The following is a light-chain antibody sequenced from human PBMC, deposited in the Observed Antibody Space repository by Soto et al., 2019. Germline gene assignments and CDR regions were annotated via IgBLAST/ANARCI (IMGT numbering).Light chain of an antibody. CDR2: AAS. CDR3: QQLNSYPIP. CDR1: QGISSY. Sequence: DIQLTQSPSFLSASVGDRVTITCRASQGISSYLAWYQQKPGKAPKLLIYAASTLQSGVPSRFSGSGSVTEFTLTISSLQPKDFATYYSQQLNSYPIPFGQGTRLEIK. J-gene: IGKJ5*01. V-gene: IGKV1-9*01.